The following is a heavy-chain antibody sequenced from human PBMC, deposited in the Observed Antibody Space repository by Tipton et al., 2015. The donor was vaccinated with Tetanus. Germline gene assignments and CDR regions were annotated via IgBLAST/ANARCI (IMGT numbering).Heavy chain of an antibody. Sequence: QSGAEVKKPGASVKVSCKASGYTFTGYYMHWVRQAPGQGLEWMGRINPNSGDTNYAQKFQDRVTMTRDTSISTAYMEVSRLRSDGAVVYYCGREGRGSGWAYCDYWGQGALVTVSS. V-gene: IGHV1-2*05. CDR3: GREGRGSGWAYCDY. CDR2: INPNSGDT. CDR1: GYTFTGYY. D-gene: IGHD6-19*01. J-gene: IGHJ4*02.